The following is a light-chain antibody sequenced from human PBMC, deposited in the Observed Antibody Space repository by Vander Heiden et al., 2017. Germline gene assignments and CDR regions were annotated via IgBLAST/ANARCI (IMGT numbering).Light chain of an antibody. V-gene: IGKV1-39*01. CDR1: QSISSY. J-gene: IGKJ2*01. CDR2: AAS. Sequence: DIQMTQSPSSLSASVGDRVTITCRASQSISSYLNWYQQKPGKAPKLLIYAASSLQSGVPSRLRRSGSGTDFTLTISRLQPEDFATYYCQQCESTPYTFGQGTKLEIK. CDR3: QQCESTPYT.